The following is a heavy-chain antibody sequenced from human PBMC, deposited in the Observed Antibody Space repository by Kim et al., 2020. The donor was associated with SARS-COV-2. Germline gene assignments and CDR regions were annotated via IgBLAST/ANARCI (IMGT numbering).Heavy chain of an antibody. CDR3: TTERIYYDSSGYHILSVDYHDGMDL. J-gene: IGHJ6*02. D-gene: IGHD3-22*01. CDR1: GFTFSNAW. V-gene: IGHV3-15*01. Sequence: GGSLRLSCAASGFTFSNAWMSWVRQAPGEGLEWVGGIKSKTDGGSTDYAAPVKVRFTSSSDDSKNTLQMQRNSLNTEDTAVYYCTTERIYYDSSGYHILSVDYHDGMDLWGQGTTVTVSS. CDR2: IKSKTDGGST.